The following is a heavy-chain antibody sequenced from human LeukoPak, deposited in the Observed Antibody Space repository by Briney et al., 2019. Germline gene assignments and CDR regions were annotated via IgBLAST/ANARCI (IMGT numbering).Heavy chain of an antibody. J-gene: IGHJ4*02. CDR3: ARGYPSTLYKADYVHPYYLDY. V-gene: IGHV1-69*06. D-gene: IGHD4-17*01. Sequence: SVKVSCTASGGTFSSYIIKWVRQAPGQGLEWMGGIIPMFGTTIYAQKFQGRVTITADKSTSTAYMELSSLRSEDTAVYYCARGYPSTLYKADYVHPYYLDYWGQGTLVTVSS. CDR2: IIPMFGTT. CDR1: GGTFSSYI.